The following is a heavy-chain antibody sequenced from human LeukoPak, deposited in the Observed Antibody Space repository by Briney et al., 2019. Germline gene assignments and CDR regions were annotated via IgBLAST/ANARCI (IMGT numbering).Heavy chain of an antibody. CDR3: ARDPRGPTGYDSSGRDSFDY. J-gene: IGHJ4*02. V-gene: IGHV3-30*04. Sequence: GSLRLSWAASGFTFSSYAMHWVRQAPGKGLELGGVILYDGSMKYYADSVKGRFTISRDNSKNTLYLQMNGLRAEDTAVYYCARDPRGPTGYDSSGRDSFDYWGQGTLVTVSS. CDR2: ILYDGSMK. CDR1: GFTFSSYA. D-gene: IGHD3-22*01.